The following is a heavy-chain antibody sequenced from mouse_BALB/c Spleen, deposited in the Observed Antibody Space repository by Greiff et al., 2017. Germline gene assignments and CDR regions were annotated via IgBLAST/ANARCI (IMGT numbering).Heavy chain of an antibody. CDR1: GYTFSSYW. J-gene: IGHJ2*01. CDR2: ILPGSGST. D-gene: IGHD2-4*01. CDR3: ARVGDYDRFDY. V-gene: IGHV1-9*01. Sequence: VQLQQSGAELMKPGASVKISCKATGYTFSSYWIEWVKQRPGHGLEWIGEILPGSGSTNYNEKFKGKATFTADTSSNTAYMQLSSLTSEDSAVYYCARVGDYDRFDYWGQGTTLTVSS.